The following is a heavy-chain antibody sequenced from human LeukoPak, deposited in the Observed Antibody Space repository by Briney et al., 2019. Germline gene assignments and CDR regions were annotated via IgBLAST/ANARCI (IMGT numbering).Heavy chain of an antibody. CDR2: ISYDGSNK. Sequence: GRSLRLSCAASGFTFSSYGMHWVRQAPGKGLEWVAVISYDGSNKYYADSVKGRFTISRDNSRNTLYLQMNSLRAEDTAVYSCAKDYGGFFDYWGQGTLVTVSS. CDR3: AKDYGGFFDY. V-gene: IGHV3-30*18. D-gene: IGHD5-12*01. CDR1: GFTFSSYG. J-gene: IGHJ4*02.